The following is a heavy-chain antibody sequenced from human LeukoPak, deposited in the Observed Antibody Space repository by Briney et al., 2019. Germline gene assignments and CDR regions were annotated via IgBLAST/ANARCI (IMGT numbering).Heavy chain of an antibody. CDR3: AVATPYYFDY. Sequence: ASVKVSCKASGGTFSSYAISWVRQAPGQGLEWMGGIIPIFGTANYAQKFQGRVAITADESTGTAYMELSSLRSEDAAVYYCAVATPYYFDYWGQGTLVTVSS. D-gene: IGHD5-12*01. CDR2: IIPIFGTA. V-gene: IGHV1-69*01. J-gene: IGHJ4*02. CDR1: GGTFSSYA.